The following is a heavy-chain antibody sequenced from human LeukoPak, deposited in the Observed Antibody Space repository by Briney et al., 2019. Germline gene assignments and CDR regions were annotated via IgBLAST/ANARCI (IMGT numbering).Heavy chain of an antibody. CDR1: GFTVSSNY. CDR2: IYSGGST. D-gene: IGHD2-15*01. V-gene: IGHV3-53*01. J-gene: IGHJ3*02. CDR3: ARLGYCSGGSCYPGAFDI. Sequence: GGSLRLSCAASGFTVSSNYMSWVRQAPGKRLEWVSVIYSGGSTYYADPVKGRFTISRDNSKNTLYLQMNSLRAEDTAVYYCARLGYCSGGSCYPGAFDIWGKGTMVTVSS.